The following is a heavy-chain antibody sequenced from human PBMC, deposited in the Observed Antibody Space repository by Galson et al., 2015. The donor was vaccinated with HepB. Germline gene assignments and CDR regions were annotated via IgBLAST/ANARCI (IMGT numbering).Heavy chain of an antibody. CDR3: ATQAPFDY. J-gene: IGHJ4*02. CDR2: ISYDGSNK. V-gene: IGHV3-30*03. CDR1: GFTFSSYG. Sequence: SLRLSCAASGFTFSSYGMHWVRQAPGKGLEWVAVISYDGSNKYYADSVKGRFTISRDNSKNTLYLQMNSLRAEDTAVYYCATQAPFDYWGQGTLVTVSS.